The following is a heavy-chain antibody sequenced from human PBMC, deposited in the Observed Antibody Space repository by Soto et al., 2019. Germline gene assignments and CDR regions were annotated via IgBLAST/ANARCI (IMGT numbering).Heavy chain of an antibody. D-gene: IGHD3-10*01. Sequence: SGPTLVNPTATLTLTCTVSGFSLSNARMGVSWIRQPPGKALEWLAHIFSNDEKSYSTSLKSRLTISKDTSKSQVVLTMTNMDPVDTATYYCARILRGVINYYGMDVWGQGTTVTVSS. CDR1: GFSLSNARMG. CDR2: IFSNDEK. J-gene: IGHJ6*02. V-gene: IGHV2-26*01. CDR3: ARILRGVINYYGMDV.